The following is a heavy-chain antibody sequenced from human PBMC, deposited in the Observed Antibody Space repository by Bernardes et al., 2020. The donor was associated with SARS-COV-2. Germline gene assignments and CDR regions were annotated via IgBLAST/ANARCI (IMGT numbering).Heavy chain of an antibody. D-gene: IGHD2-15*01. CDR2: INEDGSTT. CDR1: GFTFNNYW. V-gene: IGHV3-74*01. J-gene: IGHJ4*02. Sequence: GGSLRLSCAASGFTFNNYWMHWVRQTPGKGLVWVSRINEDGSTTNYADPVKGRFTISRDNAKNTLYLQMNSLRAEDTAMYYCTRDIGGGSSYWGQGALVTVSS. CDR3: TRDIGGGSSY.